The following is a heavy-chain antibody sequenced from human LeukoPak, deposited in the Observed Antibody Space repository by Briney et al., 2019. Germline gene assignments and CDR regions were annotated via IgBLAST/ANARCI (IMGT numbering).Heavy chain of an antibody. CDR1: GGSISSGGYY. CDR2: IYYSGST. D-gene: IGHD3-22*01. V-gene: IGHV4-31*03. CDR3: ARVGYYDSSGGVDY. Sequence: SETLSLTCTVSGGSISSGGYYWSWIRQHPGKGLEWIGYIYYSGSTYYNPSLKSRVTISVDTSKNRFSLKLSSVTAADTAVYYCARVGYYDSSGGVDYWGQGTLVTVSS. J-gene: IGHJ4*02.